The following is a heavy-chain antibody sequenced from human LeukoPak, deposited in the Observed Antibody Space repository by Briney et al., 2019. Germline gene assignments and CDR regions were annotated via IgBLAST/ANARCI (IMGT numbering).Heavy chain of an antibody. CDR3: ARVFDSGSQAYFYYMDV. CDR1: GGSIRGYY. V-gene: IGHV4-59*01. Sequence: PSETLSLTCNVSGGSIRGYYWSWIRRPPGKGLEWIGYIYSSGSTNYNPSLKSRVTMSVDTSKNQFSLKVSSVTAADTAVYYCARVFDSGSQAYFYYMDVWGKGTTVTVSS. CDR2: IYSSGST. J-gene: IGHJ6*03. D-gene: IGHD3-10*01.